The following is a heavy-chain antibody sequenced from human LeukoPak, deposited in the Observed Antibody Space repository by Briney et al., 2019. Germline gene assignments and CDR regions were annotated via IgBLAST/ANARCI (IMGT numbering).Heavy chain of an antibody. CDR2: IYTSGST. J-gene: IGHJ4*02. D-gene: IGHD6-13*01. V-gene: IGHV4-39*07. CDR1: GGSISSSSYY. Sequence: SETLSLTCTVSGGSISSSSYYWGWIRQPPGKGLEWIGSIYTSGSTYYNPSLKSRVTISVDTSKNQFSLKLSSVTAADTAVYYCARVFGSSWYGKGYFDYWGQGTLVTVSS. CDR3: ARVFGSSWYGKGYFDY.